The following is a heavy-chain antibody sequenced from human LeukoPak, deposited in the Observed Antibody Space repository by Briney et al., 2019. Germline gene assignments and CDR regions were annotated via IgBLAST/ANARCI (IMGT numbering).Heavy chain of an antibody. CDR3: ARGGSFLGNYVY. CDR2: IYYSGST. Sequence: SETLSLTCTVSGGSINSGGFYWSWIRQHPRKGLEWIGYIYYSGSTFYNPSLKSRVAISLDKSKNQFSLNLRSVTAADTAVYYCARGGSFLGNYVYWGQGTLVTVSS. V-gene: IGHV4-31*03. D-gene: IGHD3-16*01. CDR1: GGSINSGGFY. J-gene: IGHJ4*02.